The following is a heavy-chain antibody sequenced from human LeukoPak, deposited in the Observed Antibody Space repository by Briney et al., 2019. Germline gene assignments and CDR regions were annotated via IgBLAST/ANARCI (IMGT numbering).Heavy chain of an antibody. D-gene: IGHD3-10*01. CDR2: IYYSGST. CDR3: ARDKAVRGVIIGDHYYYYGMDV. CDR1: GGSLSSYY. Sequence: SETLSLTCTVSGGSLSSYYWSWIRQPPGKGLEWIGYIYYSGSTNYNPSLKSRVTISVDTSKNQFSLKLSSVTAADTAVYYCARDKAVRGVIIGDHYYYYGMDVWGKGTTVTVSS. J-gene: IGHJ6*04. V-gene: IGHV4-59*01.